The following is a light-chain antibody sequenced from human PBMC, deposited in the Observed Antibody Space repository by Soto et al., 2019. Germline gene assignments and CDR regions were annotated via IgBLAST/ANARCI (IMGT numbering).Light chain of an antibody. J-gene: IGLJ3*02. V-gene: IGLV1-40*01. CDR2: GNN. CDR3: QSFWV. CDR1: SSNIGAGFD. Sequence: QAVVTQPPSVSGAPGQRVTISCTGSSSNIGAGFDVHWYQQFPGTAPKLLIYGNNNRPSGVPGRFSGSKSDTSASLAITGLQAEDEADYYCQSFWVFGGGTKLTVL.